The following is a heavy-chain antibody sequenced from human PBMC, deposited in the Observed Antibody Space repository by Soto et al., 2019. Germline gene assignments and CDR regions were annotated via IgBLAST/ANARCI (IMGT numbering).Heavy chain of an antibody. V-gene: IGHV4-4*02. J-gene: IGHJ5*02. D-gene: IGHD2-2*01. CDR3: ARVVVPADRSRGNWFDP. Sequence: SETLSLTCAVSGGSISSSNWWSWVRQPPGKGLEWIGEIYHSGSTNYNPSLKSRVTISVDKSKNQFSLKLSSVTAADTAVYYCARVVVPADRSRGNWFDPWGQGTLVTVSS. CDR1: GGSISSSNW. CDR2: IYHSGST.